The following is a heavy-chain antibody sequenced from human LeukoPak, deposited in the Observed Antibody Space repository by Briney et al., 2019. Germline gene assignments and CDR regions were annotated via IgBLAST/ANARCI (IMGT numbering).Heavy chain of an antibody. CDR3: ATRWSRRWY. CDR1: GFTFSDYY. CDR2: ISSGGINI. Sequence: GGSLRLSCAASGFTFSDYYMSWVRQAPGKGLEWVSYISSGGINIYYADSVKGRFTISRDNAKNSLYLQMNSLRAEDTAVYYCATRWSRRWYWGQGTLVTVSS. V-gene: IGHV3-11*04. J-gene: IGHJ4*02. D-gene: IGHD6-19*01.